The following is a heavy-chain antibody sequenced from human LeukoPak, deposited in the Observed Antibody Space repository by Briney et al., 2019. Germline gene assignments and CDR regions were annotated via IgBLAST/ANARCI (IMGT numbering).Heavy chain of an antibody. J-gene: IGHJ4*02. CDR3: AKDLRHSMVRGLFDY. Sequence: GESLRLSCAASGITFSRYGVHWVRQAPGRGLDWVAFILYDGSNKYYADSVKGRFTISRDNSKNTLYLQMNSLRAEDTAVYYCAKDLRHSMVRGLFDYWGQGTLVTVSS. CDR1: GITFSRYG. V-gene: IGHV3-30*02. CDR2: ILYDGSNK. D-gene: IGHD3-10*01.